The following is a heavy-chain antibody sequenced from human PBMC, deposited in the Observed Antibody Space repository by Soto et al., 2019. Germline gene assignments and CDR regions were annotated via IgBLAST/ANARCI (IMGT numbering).Heavy chain of an antibody. Sequence: EVQLVESGGGLVQPGRSLRLSCAASGFTFDDYAMHWVRQAPGKGLEWVSSINWNSGSIGYADYVKGRFTISRDNAKNSLYLQMNSLSAEDTALYYCAKDDYSSSSGMDYWGQGTLVTVSS. J-gene: IGHJ4*02. V-gene: IGHV3-9*01. CDR1: GFTFDDYA. CDR3: AKDDYSSSSGMDY. D-gene: IGHD6-6*01. CDR2: INWNSGSI.